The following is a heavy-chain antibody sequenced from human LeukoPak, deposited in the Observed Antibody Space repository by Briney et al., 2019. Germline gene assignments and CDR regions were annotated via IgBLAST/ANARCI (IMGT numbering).Heavy chain of an antibody. D-gene: IGHD6-6*01. J-gene: IGHJ6*03. Sequence: SETLSLTCTLSGGSISSGSYYWSWIRQPAGKGLEWIGRIYTSGSTNYNPSLKSRVTISVDTSKNQFSLKLSSVTAADTAVYYCAREGIAARLTYYYYYMDVWGKGTTVTVSS. CDR3: AREGIAARLTYYYYYMDV. V-gene: IGHV4-61*02. CDR1: GGSISSGSYY. CDR2: IYTSGST.